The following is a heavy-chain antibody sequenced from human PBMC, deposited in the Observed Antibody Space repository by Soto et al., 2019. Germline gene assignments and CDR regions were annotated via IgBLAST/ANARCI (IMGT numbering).Heavy chain of an antibody. V-gene: IGHV3-30*18. Sequence: QVQLVESGGGVVHPGWSRRLSCAASGFTFSAYGMHWVRQAPGRGLEWVATTTVDGGRKHYADSVKGRFVIFRDNSQNTLGLQMNSVRPEDTALYYCVKDYFPSGSYGVCDHWGQGSLVTVSS. CDR3: VKDYFPSGSYGVCDH. J-gene: IGHJ4*02. D-gene: IGHD3-10*01. CDR1: GFTFSAYG. CDR2: TTVDGGRK.